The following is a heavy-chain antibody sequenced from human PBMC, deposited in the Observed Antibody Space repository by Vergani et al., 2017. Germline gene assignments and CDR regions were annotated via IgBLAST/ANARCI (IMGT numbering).Heavy chain of an antibody. Sequence: QVQLMQSGPVMKKPGGSMKVSCQASESTFSDYNIHWVRQAPGQGLQWMGWISPKTGDTDYLQRFQDRVTMTRDPSTNTVYLKMTRLTSDDTAIYYCAHSWKFGRRDWFDAWGPGNLVTGSS. CDR1: ESTFSDYN. CDR3: AHSWKFGRRDWFDA. D-gene: IGHD3-10*01. V-gene: IGHV1-2*02. CDR2: ISPKTGDT. J-gene: IGHJ5*01.